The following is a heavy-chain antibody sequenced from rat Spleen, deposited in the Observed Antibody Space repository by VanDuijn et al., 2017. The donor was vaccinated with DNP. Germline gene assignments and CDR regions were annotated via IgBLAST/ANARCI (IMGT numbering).Heavy chain of an antibody. V-gene: IGHV5S13*01. CDR1: GFTFSNYD. CDR2: ITTSGGST. CDR3: ASWAPIAPLSTSNY. Sequence: EVQLVESGGGLVQPGRSLRLSCEASGFTFSNYDMAWVRQAPTKGLEWVASITTSGGSTYHRDSVKGRFTISRDNAENTVYLQMSSLRSEDTATYYCASWAPIAPLSTSNYWGQGVMVTVSS. J-gene: IGHJ2*01. D-gene: IGHD1-2*01.